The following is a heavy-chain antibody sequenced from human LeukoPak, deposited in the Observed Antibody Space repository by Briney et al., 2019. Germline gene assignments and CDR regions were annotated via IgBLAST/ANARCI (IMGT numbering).Heavy chain of an antibody. V-gene: IGHV3-21*01. J-gene: IGHJ4*02. CDR2: ISSSSSYI. CDR1: GFTFSSYS. D-gene: IGHD1-26*01. Sequence: GGSLRLSCAASGFTFSSYSMNWVRQAPGKGLEWVSSISSSSSYIYYADSVKGRFTISGDNAKNSLYLQMNSLRAEDTAVYYCARKRSMGFDYWGQGTLVTVSS. CDR3: ARKRSMGFDY.